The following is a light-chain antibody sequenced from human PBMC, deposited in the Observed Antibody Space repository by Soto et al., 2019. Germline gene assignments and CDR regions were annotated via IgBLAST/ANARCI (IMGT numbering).Light chain of an antibody. CDR1: QSVPSKC. CDR3: QQYGTSPRT. J-gene: IGKJ1*01. V-gene: IGKV3-20*01. Sequence: EIVMTQSPASLSVSPCEIATLSCSSSQSVPSKCLAWYQQNPGQAPRLLIYGASNRATGIPDKFSGSGSGTDFTLTISRLEPEDFAVYYCQQYGTSPRTFGQGTKVDIK. CDR2: GAS.